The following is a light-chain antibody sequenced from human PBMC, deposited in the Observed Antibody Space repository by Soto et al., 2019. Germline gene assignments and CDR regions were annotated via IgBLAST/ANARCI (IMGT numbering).Light chain of an antibody. CDR2: GAS. CDR1: QSVSDSF. J-gene: IGKJ4*01. CDR3: QQYGSTPRT. Sequence: EIVLTQSPGTLPLSPGESATLSCRASQSVSDSFLAWYQQKAGQTPRLLMSGASNRASGIPDRFSGSGSGTDFTLTISRLEPEDFAVYYCQQYGSTPRTFGGGTKVDIK. V-gene: IGKV3-20*01.